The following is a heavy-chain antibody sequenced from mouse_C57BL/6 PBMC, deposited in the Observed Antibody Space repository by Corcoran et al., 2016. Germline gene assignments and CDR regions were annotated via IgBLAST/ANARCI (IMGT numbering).Heavy chain of an antibody. J-gene: IGHJ3*01. CDR3: APYPAWFAY. CDR1: GYTFTDYY. CDR2: INPNNGGT. V-gene: IGHV1-26*01. Sequence: EVQLQQSGPELVKPGASVKLSCKASGYTFTDYYMNWVKQSHGKSLEWIGDINPNNGGTSYNQKFKGKATLTVDKSSSTAYMELRSLTSEDSAVYYCAPYPAWFAYWGQGTLVTVSA.